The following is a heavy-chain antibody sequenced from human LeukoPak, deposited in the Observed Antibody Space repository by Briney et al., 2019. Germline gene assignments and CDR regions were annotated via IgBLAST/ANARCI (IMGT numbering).Heavy chain of an antibody. CDR1: GFTFSSYG. Sequence: GGSLRLSCAASGFTFSSYGMHWVRQAPGKGLEWVAFIRYDGSNKYYADSVKGRFTISRDNSKNTLYLQMNSLRAEDTAVYYCATGPSGYRFLDIWGQGTMVTVSS. J-gene: IGHJ3*02. D-gene: IGHD3-16*02. CDR2: IRYDGSNK. CDR3: ATGPSGYRFLDI. V-gene: IGHV3-30*02.